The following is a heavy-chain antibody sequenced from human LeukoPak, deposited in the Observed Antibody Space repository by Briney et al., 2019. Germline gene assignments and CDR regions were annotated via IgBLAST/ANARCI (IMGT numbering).Heavy chain of an antibody. Sequence: GGSLRLSCAAAGFTFSIYWMSWGRQAPGKGLEWVADIKQDGSEKYYVDSVKGRFTISRDNAKNSLYLQMNSLRAEDTAVYYCAREVAGTGGYYFDYWGQGTLVTVSS. V-gene: IGHV3-7*03. D-gene: IGHD6-13*01. CDR1: GFTFSIYW. CDR3: AREVAGTGGYYFDY. CDR2: IKQDGSEK. J-gene: IGHJ4*02.